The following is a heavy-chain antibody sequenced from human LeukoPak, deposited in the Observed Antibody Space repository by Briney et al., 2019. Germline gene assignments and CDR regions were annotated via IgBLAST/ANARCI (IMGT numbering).Heavy chain of an antibody. Sequence: SETLSLTCTVSGGSISSTSYYWGWIRQPPGKGLEWIGSVYHTGTAYYNPSLKSRVTISADTSKNHFSLKLSSVTAADMAVYYCARHSVGVSTFDPWGQGTLVTVSS. D-gene: IGHD1-26*01. CDR2: VYHTGTA. J-gene: IGHJ5*02. V-gene: IGHV4-39*01. CDR3: ARHSVGVSTFDP. CDR1: GGSISSTSYY.